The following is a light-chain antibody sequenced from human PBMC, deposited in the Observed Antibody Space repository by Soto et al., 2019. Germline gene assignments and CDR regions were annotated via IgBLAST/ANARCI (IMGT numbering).Light chain of an antibody. CDR3: QVWDSSSDHPYYV. Sequence: YELTQPPSVSVAPGQTARITCGGNNIGSKSVHWYQQKPGQAPVLVVYDDSDRPSGNPERFSGSNSGNTATLTISRVEAGDEADYYCQVWDSSSDHPYYVFGTGTKITVL. CDR2: DDS. CDR1: NIGSKS. V-gene: IGLV3-21*02. J-gene: IGLJ1*01.